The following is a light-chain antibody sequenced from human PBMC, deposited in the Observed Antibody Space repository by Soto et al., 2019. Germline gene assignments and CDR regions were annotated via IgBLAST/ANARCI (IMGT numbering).Light chain of an antibody. CDR1: QSVSSN. CDR2: GAS. J-gene: IGKJ1*01. Sequence: EIVMTQSPATLSVSPGERATLSCRASQSVSSNLAWYQQKPCQAPRLLIYGASTRATGIPARFSGSGSGTEFTLTISSLQSGDFAVYYWQQYNNWPRTFGQGTKVDIK. CDR3: QQYNNWPRT. V-gene: IGKV3-15*01.